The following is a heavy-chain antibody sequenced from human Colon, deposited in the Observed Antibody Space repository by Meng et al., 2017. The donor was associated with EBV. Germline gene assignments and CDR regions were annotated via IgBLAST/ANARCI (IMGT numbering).Heavy chain of an antibody. D-gene: IGHD3-10*01. CDR3: ERGDGSGSGNWFDP. Sequence: LGGVLLRLSADLFLSCGVYGGLLSGYNWGLIRQPPGKVLEWIGEINHSGSTHYKPSLKSRLTISVDTSKNQFSLKLSSVTAADTAVYYCERGDGSGSGNWFDPWGQGTLVTVSS. CDR2: INHSGST. V-gene: IGHV4-34*01. J-gene: IGHJ5*02. CDR1: GGLLSGYN.